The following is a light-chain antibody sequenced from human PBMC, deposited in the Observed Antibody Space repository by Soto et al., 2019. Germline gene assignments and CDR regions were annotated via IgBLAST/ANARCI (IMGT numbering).Light chain of an antibody. CDR2: ATS. CDR1: QSVSTTY. Sequence: EIVLTQSPATLSLSPGERATLSCWASQSVSTTYLAWYQHKPGQAPRLLIYATSQRAAGIPDRFSGSGSGTDFTLTISRLQPEDLAVYFCEQFGTSSSTFGQGTKVEIK. J-gene: IGKJ2*01. V-gene: IGKV3-20*01. CDR3: EQFGTSSST.